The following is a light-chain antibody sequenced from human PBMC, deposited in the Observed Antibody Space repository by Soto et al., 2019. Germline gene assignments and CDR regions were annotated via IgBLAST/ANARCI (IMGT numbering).Light chain of an antibody. CDR1: QNIGDL. CDR3: QHYSAFSVT. J-gene: IGKJ1*01. CDR2: KAS. Sequence: DIQMTQSPSTLSASVGDRVAITCRASQNIGDLLAWYQLKPGEAPKLLIYKASYLETGVPSRFSGSGSGTEFTFTLSSLQPGDLATYYCQHYSAFSVTFGQGTKV. V-gene: IGKV1-5*03.